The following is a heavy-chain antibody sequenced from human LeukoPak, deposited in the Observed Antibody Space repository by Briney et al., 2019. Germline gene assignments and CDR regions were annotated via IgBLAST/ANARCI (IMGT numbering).Heavy chain of an antibody. D-gene: IGHD3-22*01. CDR1: KFIFSDYG. V-gene: IGHV3-23*01. J-gene: IGHJ4*02. CDR2: ISASGSTT. Sequence: GGSLRLSCAASKFIFSDYGMNWVRQAPGKGLEWVSAISASGSTTYYADSVKGRFTISRANSKNALYLQMNSLRAEDTAVYYCAKGELTYYYDSSGFYRYWGQGTLVTVSS. CDR3: AKGELTYYYDSSGFYRY.